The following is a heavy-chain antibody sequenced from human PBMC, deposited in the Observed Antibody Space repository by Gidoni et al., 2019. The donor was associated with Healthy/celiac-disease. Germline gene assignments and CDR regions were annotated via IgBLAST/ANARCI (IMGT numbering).Heavy chain of an antibody. CDR1: GYTFTSSG. Sequence: QVQLVQSGAEVKKPGAAVTVSCKASGYTFTSSGISWVRQAPGQGLEWMGWSSAYNGNTNYAQKLQGRVTMTTDTSTSTAYMELRSLRSDDTAVYYCARDLRRIAAAGLSGEDYWGQGTLVTVSS. V-gene: IGHV1-18*01. J-gene: IGHJ4*02. CDR3: ARDLRRIAAAGLSGEDY. D-gene: IGHD6-13*01. CDR2: SSAYNGNT.